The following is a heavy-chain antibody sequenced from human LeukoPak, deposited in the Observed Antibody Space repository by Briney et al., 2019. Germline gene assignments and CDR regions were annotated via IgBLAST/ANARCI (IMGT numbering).Heavy chain of an antibody. J-gene: IGHJ5*02. Sequence: ASVKVSCKASGYTFTSYDINWVRQATGQGLEWMGWMNPNSGNTGYAQKFQGRVTMTRDTSTSTVYMELSSLRSEDTAVYYCAREGSPRIVVVPAAIWFDPWGQGTLVTVSS. V-gene: IGHV1-8*01. CDR3: AREGSPRIVVVPAAIWFDP. CDR2: MNPNSGNT. D-gene: IGHD2-2*02. CDR1: GYTFTSYD.